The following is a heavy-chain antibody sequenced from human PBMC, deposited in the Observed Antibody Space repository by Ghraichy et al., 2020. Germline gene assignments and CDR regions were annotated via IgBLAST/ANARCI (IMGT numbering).Heavy chain of an antibody. CDR1: GFTFSSYS. Sequence: GGSLRLSCAASGFTFSSYSMNWVRQAPGKGLEWVSSISSSSYIYYADSVKGRFTISRDNAKNSLYLQMNSLRAEDTAVYYCASTAEQWLGIDYWGQGTLVTVSS. CDR2: ISSSSYI. J-gene: IGHJ4*02. V-gene: IGHV3-21*01. D-gene: IGHD6-19*01. CDR3: ASTAEQWLGIDY.